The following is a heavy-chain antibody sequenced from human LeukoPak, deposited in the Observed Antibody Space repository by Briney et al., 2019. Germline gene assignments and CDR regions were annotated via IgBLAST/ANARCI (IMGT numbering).Heavy chain of an antibody. CDR1: GGSISSGSYY. Sequence: SETLSLTCTVSGGSISSGSYYWSWIRQPAGKGLEWIERIYTSGSTNYNPSLKSRVTISVDTSKNQFSLKLSSVTAADTAVYYCARAATATVTTPHARYYYYYMDVWGKGTTVTVSS. J-gene: IGHJ6*03. D-gene: IGHD4-17*01. V-gene: IGHV4-61*02. CDR3: ARAATATVTTPHARYYYYYMDV. CDR2: IYTSGST.